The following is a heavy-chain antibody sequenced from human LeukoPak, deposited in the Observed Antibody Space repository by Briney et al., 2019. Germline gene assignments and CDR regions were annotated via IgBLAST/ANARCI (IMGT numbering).Heavy chain of an antibody. CDR3: AKGGSPYYYGMAV. D-gene: IGHD2-15*01. V-gene: IGHV3-23*01. CDR2: ISGSGGST. Sequence: GGSLRLSCAASGFTFSSYTMSWVRQAPGKGLEWVSGISGSGGSTDYADSVKGRFTISIDNPKNTLYLQMNSLRAEDTAVYYCAKGGSPYYYGMAVCGQGTTVTVSS. CDR1: GFTFSSYT. J-gene: IGHJ6*01.